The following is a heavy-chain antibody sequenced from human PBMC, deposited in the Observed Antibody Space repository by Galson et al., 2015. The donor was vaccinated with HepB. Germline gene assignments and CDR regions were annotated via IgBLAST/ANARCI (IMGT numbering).Heavy chain of an antibody. V-gene: IGHV1-69*02. J-gene: IGHJ5*02. CDR1: GGTFSRYT. Sequence: SVKVSCKAAGGTFSRYTISWVRQAPGQGLEWMGRILPMFGIANYAQTFQGKVTITADKTTNTVYMALSSLRSEDTAVYYWARGTGSGTYTWFDLWGQGTLVTVSS. D-gene: IGHD3-10*01. CDR2: ILPMFGIA. CDR3: ARGTGSGTYTWFDL.